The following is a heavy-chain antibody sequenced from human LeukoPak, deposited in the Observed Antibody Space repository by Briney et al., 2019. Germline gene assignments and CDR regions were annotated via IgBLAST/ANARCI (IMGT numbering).Heavy chain of an antibody. CDR3: ARVLGSRYYYDSSGYLDY. Sequence: ASVKVSCKASGGTFSSYAISWVRQAPGQGLEWMGGIIPIFGTANYAQKFQGRVTITADESTSTAYMELKSLRSDDTAVYYCARVLGSRYYYDSSGYLDYWGQGALVTVSS. D-gene: IGHD3-22*01. CDR2: IIPIFGTA. CDR1: GGTFSSYA. J-gene: IGHJ4*02. V-gene: IGHV1-69*13.